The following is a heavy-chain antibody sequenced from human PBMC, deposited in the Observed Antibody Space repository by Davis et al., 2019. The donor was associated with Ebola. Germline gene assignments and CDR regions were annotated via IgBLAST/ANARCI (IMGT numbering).Heavy chain of an antibody. CDR1: GFSFSSYT. Sequence: GESLKISCAASGFSFSSYTMNWVRQTPGKGLEWVASISSSGNYIYYANSLKGRFTISRDNARNSLYLQMNSLRVEDTAVYYCARHPRQDFWTTSNWFDPWGQGTLVTVSS. J-gene: IGHJ5*02. D-gene: IGHD3/OR15-3a*01. V-gene: IGHV3-21*01. CDR3: ARHPRQDFWTTSNWFDP. CDR2: ISSSGNYI.